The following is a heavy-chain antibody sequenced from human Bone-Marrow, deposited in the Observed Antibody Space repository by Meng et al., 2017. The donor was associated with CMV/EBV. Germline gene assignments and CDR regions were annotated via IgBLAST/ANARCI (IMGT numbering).Heavy chain of an antibody. CDR2: IRYDGSNK. J-gene: IGHJ6*02. CDR1: GFTFSSYG. D-gene: IGHD3-3*01. CDR3: ARNIDYDFWSGYHYGMDV. Sequence: GESLKISCAASGFTFSSYGMHWVRQAPGKGLEWVAFIRYDGSNKYYAASVKGRFTISRDNSKNTLYLQMNSLRAEDTSVYYCARNIDYDFWSGYHYGMDVWDQGTTVTVSS. V-gene: IGHV3-30*02.